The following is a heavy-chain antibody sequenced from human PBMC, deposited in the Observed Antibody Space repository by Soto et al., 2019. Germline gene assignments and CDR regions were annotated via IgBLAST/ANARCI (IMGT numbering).Heavy chain of an antibody. J-gene: IGHJ4*02. CDR3: ARAFDDTSGYYGGLGY. CDR1: GGSSSSVGYY. V-gene: IGHV4-30-4*08. CDR2: IYYTGST. D-gene: IGHD3-22*01. Sequence: SETLSLTSTVSGGSSSSVGYYWSWIRQPPGKGLEWIGYIYYTGSTYYNPSLESRLTISVDTSKNQLSLKLSSVTAADTAVYYCARAFDDTSGYYGGLGYWGQGTLVTVSS.